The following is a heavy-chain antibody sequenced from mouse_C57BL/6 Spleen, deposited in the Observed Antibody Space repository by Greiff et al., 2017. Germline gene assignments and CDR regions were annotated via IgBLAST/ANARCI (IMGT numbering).Heavy chain of an antibody. D-gene: IGHD2-4*01. CDR3: AREDYEYDEESFDY. CDR1: GYTFTDYY. V-gene: IGHV1-72*01. J-gene: IGHJ2*01. CDR2: IDPNSGGT. Sequence: QVQLQQSGAELVKPGASVKLSCTASGYTFTDYYMHWVKQMPGRGLEWIGRIDPNSGGTKYNEKFKSKATLTVDKPSSTAYLQLSSLTSEYAAVYYCAREDYEYDEESFDYWGQGTPRTVSS.